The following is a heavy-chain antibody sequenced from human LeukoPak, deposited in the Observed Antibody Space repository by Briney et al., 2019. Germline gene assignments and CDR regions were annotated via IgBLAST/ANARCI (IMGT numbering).Heavy chain of an antibody. D-gene: IGHD3-10*01. V-gene: IGHV4-34*01. J-gene: IGHJ5*02. CDR1: NGSFSGYY. Sequence: SETLSLTCASHNGSFSGYYRTWIRQAPGKGLEWIGEINNSGVTYYNPSLESRVTISRDTSKIQFSLQLKSVTAADTAVYYCARGGTTHYYGSGTSPWGQGTLVVVSS. CDR3: ARGGTTHYYGSGTSP. CDR2: INNSGVT.